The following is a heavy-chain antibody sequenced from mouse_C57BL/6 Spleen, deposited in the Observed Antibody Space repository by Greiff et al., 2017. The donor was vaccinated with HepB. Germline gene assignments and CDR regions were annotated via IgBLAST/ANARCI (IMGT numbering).Heavy chain of an antibody. CDR2: IYPGDGDT. V-gene: IGHV1-82*01. CDR1: GYAFSSSW. CDR3: ASWAYDGYYEGFAY. D-gene: IGHD2-3*01. Sequence: VQLQQSGPELVKPGASVKISCKASGYAFSSSWMNWVKQRPGKGLEWIGRIYPGDGDTNYNGKFKGKATLTADKSSSTAYMQLSSLTSEDSAVYFCASWAYDGYYEGFAYWGQGTLVTVSA. J-gene: IGHJ3*01.